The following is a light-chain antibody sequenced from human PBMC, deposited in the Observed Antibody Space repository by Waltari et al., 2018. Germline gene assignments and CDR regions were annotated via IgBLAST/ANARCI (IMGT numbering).Light chain of an antibody. CDR3: GTWDSSLSAVI. CDR2: EDN. CDR1: SSNIGSYY. Sequence: QSVLTQPPSVSAAPGQKVTISCSGSSSNIGSYYVSWYQQLPGTAPKLLIFEDNKRPLVIPGRFSGSKSGTSATLGITGLQTGDEADYYCGTWDSSLSAVIFGGGTKLTAL. J-gene: IGLJ2*01. V-gene: IGLV1-51*02.